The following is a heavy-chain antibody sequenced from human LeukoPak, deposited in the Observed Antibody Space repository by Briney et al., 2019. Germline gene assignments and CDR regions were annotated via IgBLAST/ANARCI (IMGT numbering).Heavy chain of an antibody. V-gene: IGHV3-33*01. Sequence: GGSLRLSCAASGFTFSSYGMHWVRQAPGKGLEWVAVIWYDGSNKYYADSVKGRFTISRDNSKNTLYLQMNSLRAEDTAVYYCARDQMISAAGLDYWGQGTLVTVSS. D-gene: IGHD6-13*01. CDR2: IWYDGSNK. CDR1: GFTFSSYG. J-gene: IGHJ4*02. CDR3: ARDQMISAAGLDY.